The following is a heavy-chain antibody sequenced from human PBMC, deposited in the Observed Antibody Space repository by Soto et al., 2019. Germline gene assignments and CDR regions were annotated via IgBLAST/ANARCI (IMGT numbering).Heavy chain of an antibody. V-gene: IGHV4-30-4*01. CDR1: GASVTSGDYY. J-gene: IGHJ3*02. Sequence: QVQLQESGPGLVKASQTLSLTCTVSGASVTSGDYYWSWVRQPPGRGLEWIGYIHYSETIYYNPSLKSRVQILVETFTNQCSLEVSSVTAADTAVYYCARAHRYYDYPDIWGQGTTVTVSS. CDR3: ARAHRYYDYPDI. D-gene: IGHD3-22*01. CDR2: IHYSETI.